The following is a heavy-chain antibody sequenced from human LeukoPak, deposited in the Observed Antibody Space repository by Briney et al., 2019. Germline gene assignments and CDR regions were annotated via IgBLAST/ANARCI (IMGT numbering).Heavy chain of an antibody. CDR1: GGSFSRYY. D-gene: IGHD5-24*01. J-gene: IGHJ4*03. CDR3: ARGATISETGYFDF. CDR2: IDHRGDT. V-gene: IGHV4-34*01. Sequence: SETLSLTCAVYGGSFSRYYWSWIRQSPGKGLEWIAEIDHRGDTNYNPSVKSRVTISVDTSKNQFSLKVRSLSAAGTAVYYCARGATISETGYFDFWGQGTPVTVSS.